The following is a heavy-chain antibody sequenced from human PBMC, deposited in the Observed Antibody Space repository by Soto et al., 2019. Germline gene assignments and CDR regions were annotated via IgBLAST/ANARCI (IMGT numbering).Heavy chain of an antibody. CDR2: IYYSGST. J-gene: IGHJ4*02. Sequence: QVQLQESGPRLVKPSQTLSLTCTVSGGSITRGGYYWTWIRQHPGKGLEWIGYIYYSGSTYYNPSLPRRLTMSVDTSKNQFSLQLSSVTVADTAVYYCARFDSGGYAYFDYWGQGTLVTVSS. CDR1: GGSITRGGYY. D-gene: IGHD5-12*01. CDR3: ARFDSGGYAYFDY. V-gene: IGHV4-31*03.